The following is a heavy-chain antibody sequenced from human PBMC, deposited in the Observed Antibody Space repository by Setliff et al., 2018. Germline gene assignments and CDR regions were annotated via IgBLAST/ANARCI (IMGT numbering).Heavy chain of an antibody. CDR2: INAGNGNT. D-gene: IGHD3-22*01. CDR1: GYTFTSYA. J-gene: IGHJ3*02. Sequence: ASVKVSCKASGYTFTSYAMHWVRQAPGQRLEWMGWINAGNGNTKYSQKFQGRVTITRDTSASTAYMELSSLRSEDTAVYYCARDRRNYYDSSGYRAFDIWGQGTMVTVSS. CDR3: ARDRRNYYDSSGYRAFDI. V-gene: IGHV1-3*01.